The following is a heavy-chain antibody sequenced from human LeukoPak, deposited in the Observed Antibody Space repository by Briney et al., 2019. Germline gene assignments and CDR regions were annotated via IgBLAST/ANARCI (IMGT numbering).Heavy chain of an antibody. Sequence: ASVKVSCKVSGYTLTELSMHWVRQAPGTGLEWMGGFDPEDGETIYAQKFQGRVTMTEDTSTDTAYMELSSLRSEDTAVYYCATDRGFYGGNSEYYFDYWGQGTLVTVSS. CDR3: ATDRGFYGGNSEYYFDY. D-gene: IGHD4-23*01. J-gene: IGHJ4*02. V-gene: IGHV1-24*01. CDR1: GYTLTELS. CDR2: FDPEDGET.